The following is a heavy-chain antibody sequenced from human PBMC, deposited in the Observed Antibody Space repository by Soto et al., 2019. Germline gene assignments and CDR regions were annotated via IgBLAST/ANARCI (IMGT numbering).Heavy chain of an antibody. D-gene: IGHD2-2*01. CDR3: AREDRDRETGLVPAAIDGMDV. J-gene: IGHJ6*02. CDR1: GGTFSRYS. CDR2: IIPIFGIA. V-gene: IGHV1-69*08. Sequence: QVQLVQSGAEVKKPGSSVKVSCKASGGTFSRYSITWVRQAPGHGLEWIGRIIPIFGIASYAQKFQGRVTITADESTSTAYMELSILNSDDTAVYYCAREDRDRETGLVPAAIDGMDVWGQGTTFNVSS.